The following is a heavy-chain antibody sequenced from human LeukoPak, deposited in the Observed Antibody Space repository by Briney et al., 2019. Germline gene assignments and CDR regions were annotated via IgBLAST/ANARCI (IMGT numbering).Heavy chain of an antibody. D-gene: IGHD3-22*01. CDR1: GGSFSGYY. V-gene: IGHV4-34*01. CDR2: INHGGGT. J-gene: IGHJ4*02. CDR3: ARAGIYDSSGYYYDY. Sequence: SETLSLTCAVYGGSFSGYYWSWIRQPPGKGLEWIGEINHGGGTNYNPSLKSRVTISVDTSKNQFSLKLSSVTAADTAVYYCARAGIYDSSGYYYDYWGQGTLVTVSS.